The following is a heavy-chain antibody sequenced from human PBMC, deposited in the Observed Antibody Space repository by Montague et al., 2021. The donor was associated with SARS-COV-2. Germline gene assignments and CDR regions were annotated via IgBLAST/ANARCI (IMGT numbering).Heavy chain of an antibody. V-gene: IGHV4-31*03. D-gene: IGHD3-22*01. CDR3: ARVRITMIVVVDAFDI. CDR2: IYYSGST. CDR1: GASISSGGYY. J-gene: IGHJ3*02. Sequence: TLSLTCTVSGASISSGGYYWSWIRQHPGKGLEWIGYIYYSGSTYYKSSLKSRVTISVDTSKNQFSLKLRSVTAADTAVYYCARVRITMIVVVDAFDIWGQGTMVTVSS.